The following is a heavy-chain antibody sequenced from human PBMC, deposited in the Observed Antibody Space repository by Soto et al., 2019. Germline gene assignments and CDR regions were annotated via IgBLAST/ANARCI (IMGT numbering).Heavy chain of an antibody. CDR2: IKQDESEK. CDR3: VRDVAFDYVN. CDR1: GFSFSSYW. Sequence: EVQLVESGGGLVQPGGSLRISCTVSGFSFSSYWMSWVRQAPGKGLEWVASIKQDESEKYYVDSVKGRFTISRDNVDDSLFLQMNSLSADDTAVYFCVRDVAFDYVNGGQGTLVTVSS. D-gene: IGHD3-16*01. V-gene: IGHV3-7*01. J-gene: IGHJ4*02.